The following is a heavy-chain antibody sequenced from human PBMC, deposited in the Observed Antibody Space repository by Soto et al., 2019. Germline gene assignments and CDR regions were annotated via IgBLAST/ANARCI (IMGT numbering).Heavy chain of an antibody. Sequence: EVQLVESGGDLVQPGGSLRLSCAASGFSFSTTWMHWVRQAPGKGLEWVSRINSDGSTTYADSVRGRFTISRDNAEHTLYLQMNSLRDVDTAVYYCARDWYYTLDYWGQGTLVTVSS. J-gene: IGHJ4*02. CDR1: GFSFSTTW. CDR2: INSDGST. CDR3: ARDWYYTLDY. V-gene: IGHV3-74*01. D-gene: IGHD6-13*01.